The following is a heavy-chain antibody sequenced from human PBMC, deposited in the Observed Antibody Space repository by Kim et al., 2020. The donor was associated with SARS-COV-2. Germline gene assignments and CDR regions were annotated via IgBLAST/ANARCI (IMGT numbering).Heavy chain of an antibody. CDR3: ARVIRNYYDSSADYFDY. Sequence: SETLSLTCTVSGVSVSSGSYYWGWIRQPPGKGLEWIGYSNYSGSTNYNPSLKSRVTISVDTSKNQFSLKLSSVTAADTAVYYCARVIRNYYDSSADYFDYWGQGTLVTVSS. J-gene: IGHJ4*02. D-gene: IGHD3-22*01. CDR1: GVSVSSGSYY. V-gene: IGHV4-61*01. CDR2: SNYSGST.